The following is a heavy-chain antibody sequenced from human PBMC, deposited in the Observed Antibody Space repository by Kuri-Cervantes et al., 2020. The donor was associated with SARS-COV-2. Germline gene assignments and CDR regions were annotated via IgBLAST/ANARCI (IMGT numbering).Heavy chain of an antibody. D-gene: IGHD6-19*01. CDR1: GFTFSSYE. CDR2: ISSSSSYT. V-gene: IGHV3-21*05. Sequence: GESLKISCAASGFTFSSYEMNWVRQAPGKGLEWVSYISSSSSYTNYADSVKGRFTISRDNAKNSLYLQMNSLRAEDTAVYYCARAPQWVAGDDAFDIWGQGTMVTVSS. CDR3: ARAPQWVAGDDAFDI. J-gene: IGHJ3*02.